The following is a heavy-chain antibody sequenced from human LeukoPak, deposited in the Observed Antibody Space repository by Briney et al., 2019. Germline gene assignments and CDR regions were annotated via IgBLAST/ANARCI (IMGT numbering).Heavy chain of an antibody. CDR3: ARDPYYGSGSYPKKDAFDI. CDR1: GGSISSGGYY. Sequence: SQTLSLTCTVSGGSISSGGYYWSWIRQHPGKGLEWIGYIYYRGSTCYNPSLKSRVTISVDTSKNQFSLKLSSVTAADTAVYYCARDPYYGSGSYPKKDAFDIWGQGTMVTVSS. CDR2: IYYRGST. V-gene: IGHV4-31*03. J-gene: IGHJ3*02. D-gene: IGHD3-10*01.